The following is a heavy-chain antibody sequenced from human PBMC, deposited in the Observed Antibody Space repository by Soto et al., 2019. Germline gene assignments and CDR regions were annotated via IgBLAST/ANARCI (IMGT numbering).Heavy chain of an antibody. D-gene: IGHD2-15*01. CDR1: GFTFSTYW. V-gene: IGHV3-74*01. Sequence: PGGSLRLSCAASGFTFSTYWMHWVRQAPGKGLVWVSRIISDESTTIYADFVKGRFTISRDNAKNTLYLQMNSLSVEDTAMYYCATGPTPAFDIWGLGTMVTRLL. CDR2: IISDESTT. CDR3: ATGPTPAFDI. J-gene: IGHJ3*02.